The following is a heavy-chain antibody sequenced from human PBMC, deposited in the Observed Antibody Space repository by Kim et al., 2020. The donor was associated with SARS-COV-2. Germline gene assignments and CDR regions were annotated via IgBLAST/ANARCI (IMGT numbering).Heavy chain of an antibody. V-gene: IGHV3-49*03. CDR3: TWTTYYYDSSGSQAYFDY. CDR1: GFTFGDYA. J-gene: IGHJ4*02. Sequence: GGSLRLSCTASGFTFGDYAMSWFRQAPGKGLEWVGFIRSKAYGGTTEYAASVKGRFTISRDDSKSIAYLQMNSLKTEDTAVYYCTWTTYYYDSSGSQAYFDYWGQGTLVTVSS. CDR2: IRSKAYGGTT. D-gene: IGHD3-22*01.